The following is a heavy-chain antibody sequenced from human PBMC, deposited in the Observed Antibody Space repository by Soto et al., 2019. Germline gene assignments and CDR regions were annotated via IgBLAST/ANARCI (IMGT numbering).Heavy chain of an antibody. D-gene: IGHD4-17*01. Sequence: PSETLSLTCAVSGGSISSSNWWSWVRQPPGKGLEWIGEIYHSGSTNYNPSLKSRVTISVDKSKNQFSLKLSSVTAEDTAVYYCARYYGGNPLSDYRGKGTLVTVSS. CDR2: IYHSGST. J-gene: IGHJ4*02. CDR3: ARYYGGNPLSDY. V-gene: IGHV4-4*02. CDR1: GGSISSSNW.